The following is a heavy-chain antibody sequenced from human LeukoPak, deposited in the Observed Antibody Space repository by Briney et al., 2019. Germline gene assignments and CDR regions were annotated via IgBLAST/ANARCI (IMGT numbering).Heavy chain of an antibody. D-gene: IGHD6-13*01. Sequence: GGSLRLSCAASGFTFSSYGMSWVRQAPGKGLEWVSAISGSGGSTYYADSVKGRFTISRDNAKNSLYLQMNSLRAEDTAVYYCATDGGPEYSSSWYLYWGQGTLVTVSS. CDR3: ATDGGPEYSSSWYLY. J-gene: IGHJ4*02. CDR2: ISGSGGST. V-gene: IGHV3-23*01. CDR1: GFTFSSYG.